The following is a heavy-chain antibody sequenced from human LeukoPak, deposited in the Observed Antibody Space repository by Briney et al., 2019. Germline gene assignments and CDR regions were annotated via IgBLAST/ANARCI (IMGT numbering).Heavy chain of an antibody. D-gene: IGHD1-26*01. CDR3: AKSGGSYSHFDY. CDR2: ISTSGTYT. Sequence: GGSLRLSCAASGFTFSDYYMSWIRQAPGRGLEWVSYISTSGTYTKYADSVKGRFTISRDNSKNTLYLQMNSLRAEDTAVYYCAKSGGSYSHFDYWGQGTLVTVSS. CDR1: GFTFSDYY. V-gene: IGHV3-11*06. J-gene: IGHJ4*02.